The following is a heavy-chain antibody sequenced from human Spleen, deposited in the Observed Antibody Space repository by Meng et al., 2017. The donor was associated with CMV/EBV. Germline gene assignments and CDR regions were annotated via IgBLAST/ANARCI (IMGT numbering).Heavy chain of an antibody. CDR2: INPNSDGT. V-gene: IGHV1-2*02. D-gene: IGHD5-18*01. CDR1: GYTFIAYY. J-gene: IGHJ4*02. Sequence: ASVKVSCKASGYTFIAYYIHWVRQAPGQGLEWMGWINPNSDGTNYAQKFQGRVTMTRDTSISTAYMEMSRLRSDDTAVYYCARGLELWLPHFDYWGQGTLVTVSS. CDR3: ARGLELWLPHFDY.